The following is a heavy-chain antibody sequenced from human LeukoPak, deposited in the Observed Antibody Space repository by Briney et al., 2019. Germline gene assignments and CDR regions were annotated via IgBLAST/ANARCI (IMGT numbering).Heavy chain of an antibody. Sequence: PSETLSLTCAVYGGSFSGYYWSWLRQPPGKGLEWIGEINHSGSTNYNPSLKSRVTISVDTSKNQFSLKLSSVTAADTAVYYCARAPITMKTDWFDPWGQGTLVTVSS. D-gene: IGHD3-22*01. V-gene: IGHV4-34*01. CDR3: ARAPITMKTDWFDP. CDR1: GGSFSGYY. J-gene: IGHJ5*02. CDR2: INHSGST.